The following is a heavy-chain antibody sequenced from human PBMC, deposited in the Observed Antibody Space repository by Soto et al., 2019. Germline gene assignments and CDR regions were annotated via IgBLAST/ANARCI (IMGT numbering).Heavy chain of an antibody. CDR3: ARPVVLKGSYDGMDV. Sequence: PETLSLTCTVSGGSISSSSYYWGWIRQPPGKGLEWIGSIYYSGSTYYNPSLKSRVTISVDTSKNQFSLKLSSVTAADTAVYYGARPVVLKGSYDGMDVWGQGPTVT. J-gene: IGHJ6*02. CDR2: IYYSGST. CDR1: GGSISSSSYY. V-gene: IGHV4-39*01. D-gene: IGHD2-15*01.